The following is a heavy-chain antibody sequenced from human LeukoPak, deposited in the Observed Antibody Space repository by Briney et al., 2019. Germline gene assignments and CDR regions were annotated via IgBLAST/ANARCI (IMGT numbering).Heavy chain of an antibody. V-gene: IGHV3-64*01. Sequence: GGSPRLSCAASGFTFSSYAMHWVRQAPGKGLEYVSAISSNGGSTYYANSVKGRFTISRDNSKNTLYLQMGSLRAEDMAVYYCARDGDYDILTGYYTRFDYWGQGTLVTVSS. CDR3: ARDGDYDILTGYYTRFDY. J-gene: IGHJ4*02. CDR1: GFTFSSYA. D-gene: IGHD3-9*01. CDR2: ISSNGGST.